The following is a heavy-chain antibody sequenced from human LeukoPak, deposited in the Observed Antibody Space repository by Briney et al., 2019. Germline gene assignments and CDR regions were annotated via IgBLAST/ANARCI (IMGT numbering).Heavy chain of an antibody. CDR2: IYHSGST. CDR1: GYSISSGYY. J-gene: IGHJ4*02. V-gene: IGHV4-38-2*02. CDR3: ARGGIVGATNQMYYFDY. Sequence: SETLSLTCTVSGYSISSGYYWGWIRQPPGKGLEWIGSIYHSGSTYYNPSLKSRVTISVDTSKNQFSLKLSSVTAADTAVYYCARGGIVGATNQMYYFDYWGQGTLVTVSS. D-gene: IGHD1-26*01.